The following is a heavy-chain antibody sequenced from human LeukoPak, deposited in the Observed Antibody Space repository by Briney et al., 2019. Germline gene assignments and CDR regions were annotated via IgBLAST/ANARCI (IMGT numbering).Heavy chain of an antibody. J-gene: IGHJ4*02. CDR2: ISSSSSYI. Sequence: GGSLRLSCAASGFTFTTYFMNWVRQAPGKGLEWVSSISSSSSYIYYADSVKGRFTISRDNSKNTLYLQMNTLRADDTAVYYCAKDHGSSDWYYFDYWGQGTLVTVSS. V-gene: IGHV3-21*03. CDR3: AKDHGSSDWYYFDY. CDR1: GFTFTTYF. D-gene: IGHD6-13*01.